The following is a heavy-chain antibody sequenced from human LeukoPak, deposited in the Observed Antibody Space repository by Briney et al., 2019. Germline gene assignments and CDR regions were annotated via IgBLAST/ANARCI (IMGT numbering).Heavy chain of an antibody. J-gene: IGHJ3*02. V-gene: IGHV4-59*01. CDR3: ARGSSSSWAI. CDR1: GGPISSYY. Sequence: SETLSLTCTVSGGPISSYYWSWIRQPPGKGLEWIGYIHYSGSTNYNPSLKSRVTISVDTSKNQFSLKLSSVTAADTAVYYCARGSSSSWAIWGQGTMVTVSS. CDR2: IHYSGST. D-gene: IGHD6-13*01.